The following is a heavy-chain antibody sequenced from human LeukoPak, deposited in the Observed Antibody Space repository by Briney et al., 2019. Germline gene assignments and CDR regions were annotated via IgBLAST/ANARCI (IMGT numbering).Heavy chain of an antibody. CDR1: LGSISIFY. CDR3: VRGRYKNDY. CDR2: IYYSGST. V-gene: IGHV4-59*12. D-gene: IGHD5-12*01. Sequence: PETPSLTCTFPLGSISIFYSSWVRHPPGRGLEWIGSIYYSGSTSHNPSLKSRVTISVDTSKNQFTPEVTAVSDWDTAVYVGVRGRYKNDYWGQGTLVTVSS. J-gene: IGHJ4*02.